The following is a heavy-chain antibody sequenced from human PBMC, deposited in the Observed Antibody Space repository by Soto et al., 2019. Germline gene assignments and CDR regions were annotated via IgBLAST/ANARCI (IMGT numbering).Heavy chain of an antibody. J-gene: IGHJ6*02. CDR3: ARALGYSGYAGMDV. CDR1: GYTFTSYG. Sequence: QVQLVQSGGEVKKPGASVKVSCKASGYTFTSYGINWVRQAPGQGLEWMGWISPDNGNTNYAQKHQGRVTMTTEKPTSRAYMELRSLRSDDTAVYYCARALGYSGYAGMDVWGQGTTVTVSS. V-gene: IGHV1-18*01. CDR2: ISPDNGNT. D-gene: IGHD5-12*01.